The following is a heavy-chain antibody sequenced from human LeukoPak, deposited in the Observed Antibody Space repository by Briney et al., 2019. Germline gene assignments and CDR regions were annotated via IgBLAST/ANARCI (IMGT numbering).Heavy chain of an antibody. CDR3: AKDLGYSGYDPLDY. V-gene: IGHV3-23*01. CDR2: ISGSGRSK. CDR1: RFTFSSYA. J-gene: IGHJ4*02. Sequence: GGSLRLSCAASRFTFSSYAMSWVRQAPGKGLEWVSAISGSGRSKYYADSVKGRFTISRDNSKNTLYLQMNSLRAEDTAVYYCAKDLGYSGYDPLDYWGQGTLVTVSS. D-gene: IGHD5-12*01.